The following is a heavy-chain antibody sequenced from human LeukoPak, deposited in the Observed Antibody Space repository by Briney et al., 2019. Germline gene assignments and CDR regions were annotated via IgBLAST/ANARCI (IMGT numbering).Heavy chain of an antibody. CDR2: VKQDGSEK. D-gene: IGHD2-2*02. J-gene: IGHJ4*02. CDR3: AKGSPTDDIVVVPAAINY. V-gene: IGHV3-7*03. Sequence: GSLSLSCAASGFIFSSYWMSWVRQAPGKGLEWVANVKQDGSEKYYVDSVKGRFTISRDNAKNSLYLQMNSLRAEDTAVYYCAKGSPTDDIVVVPAAINYWGQGTLVTVSS. CDR1: GFIFSSYW.